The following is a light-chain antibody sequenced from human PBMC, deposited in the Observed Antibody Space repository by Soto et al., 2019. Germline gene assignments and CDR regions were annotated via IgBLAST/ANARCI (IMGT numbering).Light chain of an antibody. Sequence: EIVMTQSPATLSVSPGERATLSCSASQSVSSNLAWYQQKPGQAPRLLIYGASTRSTGIPARFSGSGSVTEFTLTISGLQSEYFAVYYGQQYNNWPRGTFGQGTKLESK. J-gene: IGKJ2*02. V-gene: IGKV3-15*01. CDR1: QSVSSN. CDR2: GAS. CDR3: QQYNNWPRGT.